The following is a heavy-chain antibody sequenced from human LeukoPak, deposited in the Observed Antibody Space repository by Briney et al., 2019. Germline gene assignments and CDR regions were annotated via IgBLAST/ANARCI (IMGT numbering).Heavy chain of an antibody. CDR3: AKWSGFGDD. CDR1: GFTASSNY. V-gene: IGHV3-23*01. CDR2: ISGSGDST. D-gene: IGHD3-10*01. Sequence: GGSLRLSCAASGFTASSNYMSWVRQAPGKGLEWVSGISGSGDSTFYADSVKGRFTISRDNSRNTLYLQMSSLRPEDTAVYYCAKWSGFGDDWGQGTLVTVSS. J-gene: IGHJ4*02.